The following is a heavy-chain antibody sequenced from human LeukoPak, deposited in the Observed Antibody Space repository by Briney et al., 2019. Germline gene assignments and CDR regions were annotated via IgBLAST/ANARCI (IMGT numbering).Heavy chain of an antibody. CDR2: INPNSGGT. CDR3: ARDPDSSGFAAYMDV. CDR1: GYTFTGYY. Sequence: ASVKVSCKASGYTFTGYYMHWVRQAPGRGLEWMGWINPNSGGTNYAQKFQGRVTMTRDTSTSTVYMELSSLRSEDTAVYYCARDPDSSGFAAYMDVWGKGTTVTISS. V-gene: IGHV1-2*02. J-gene: IGHJ6*03. D-gene: IGHD6-19*01.